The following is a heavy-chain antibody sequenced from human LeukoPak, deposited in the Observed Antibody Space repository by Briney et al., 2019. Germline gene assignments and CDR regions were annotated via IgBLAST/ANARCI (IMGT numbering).Heavy chain of an antibody. CDR2: ISAYNGNT. J-gene: IGHJ4*02. Sequence: GASVKVSCKASGYTFTSYGISWVRQAPGQGLEWMGWISAYNGNTNYAQKLQGRVTMTTDTSTSTAYMELRSLRSDDTAVYYCARDTSPVGSSGSLVSDYWGQGTLVTVSS. D-gene: IGHD3-22*01. V-gene: IGHV1-18*01. CDR1: GYTFTSYG. CDR3: ARDTSPVGSSGSLVSDY.